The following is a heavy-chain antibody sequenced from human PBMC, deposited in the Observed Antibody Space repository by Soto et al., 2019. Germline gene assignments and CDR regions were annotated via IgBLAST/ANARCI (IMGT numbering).Heavy chain of an antibody. D-gene: IGHD5-12*01. J-gene: IGHJ2*01. CDR3: ARVGQKRSREYGGYDRHWYFDL. V-gene: IGHV3-11*01. CDR1: GFTFSDYY. CDR2: ISSSGSTI. Sequence: QVQLVESGGGLVKPGGSLRLSCAASGFTFSDYYMSWIRQAPGKGLEWVSYISSSGSTIYYADSVKGRFTISRDNAKNSLYLQMNRLRAEDTAVYYCARVGQKRSREYGGYDRHWYFDLWGRGTLVTVSS.